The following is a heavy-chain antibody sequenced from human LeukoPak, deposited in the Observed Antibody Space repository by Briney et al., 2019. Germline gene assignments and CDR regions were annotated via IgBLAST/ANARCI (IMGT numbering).Heavy chain of an antibody. D-gene: IGHD3-22*01. CDR3: ARGLNYYDSSGYSSPLDY. CDR1: GGTFSSYA. CDR2: IIPIFGTA. J-gene: IGHJ4*02. V-gene: IGHV1-69*13. Sequence: ASVKVSFKASGGTFSSYAISWVRQAPGQGLEWMGGIIPIFGTANYAQKFQGRVTITADESTSTAYMELSSLRSEDTAVYYCARGLNYYDSSGYSSPLDYWGQGTLVTVSS.